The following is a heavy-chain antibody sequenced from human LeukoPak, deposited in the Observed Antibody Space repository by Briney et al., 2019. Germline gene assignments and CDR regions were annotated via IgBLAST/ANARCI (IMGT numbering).Heavy chain of an antibody. D-gene: IGHD6-13*01. J-gene: IGHJ5*02. CDR2: INPSGGST. CDR3: ARDRDPDSSSWYWFDP. Sequence: ASVTVSCKASGYTFTSYYMHWVRQAPGEGLEWMGIINPSGGSTSYAQKLQGRVTMTRDTSTSTADMELSSLRSEDTAVYYCARDRDPDSSSWYWFDPWGQGTLVTVSS. CDR1: GYTFTSYY. V-gene: IGHV1-46*04.